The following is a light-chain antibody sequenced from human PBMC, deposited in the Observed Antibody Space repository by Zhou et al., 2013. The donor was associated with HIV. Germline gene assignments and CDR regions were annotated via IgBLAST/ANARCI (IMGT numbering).Light chain of an antibody. CDR1: QGISNS. Sequence: DIQMAQSPSSLSASVGDRVTITCRASQGISNSLAWYQQKPGKAPKLLLYAASTLESGVPSRFSGSGSGTDYTLTISSLQPEDFAVYYCQQYKNWPPWTFGQGTKVEIK. CDR3: QQYKNWPPWT. CDR2: AAS. V-gene: IGKV1-NL1*01. J-gene: IGKJ1*01.